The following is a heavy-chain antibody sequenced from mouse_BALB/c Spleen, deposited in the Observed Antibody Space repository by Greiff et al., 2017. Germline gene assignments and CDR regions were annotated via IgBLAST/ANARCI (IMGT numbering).Heavy chain of an antibody. J-gene: IGHJ1*01. CDR3: AVYYYGSRYFDV. Sequence: EVQLQQSGAELVRPGALVKLSCKASGFNITDYYMHWVKQRPEQGLEWIGWIDPENGNTIYDPKFQGKASITADTSSNTAYLQLSSLTSEDTAVYYCAVYYYGSRYFDVWGAGTTVTVSS. D-gene: IGHD1-1*01. CDR2: IDPENGNT. CDR1: GFNITDYY. V-gene: IGHV14-1*02.